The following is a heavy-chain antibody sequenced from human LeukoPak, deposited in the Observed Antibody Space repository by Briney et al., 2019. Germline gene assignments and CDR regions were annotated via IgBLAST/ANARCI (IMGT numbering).Heavy chain of an antibody. Sequence: GASVEVSCKASGYTFTGYYMNWVRQAPGQGLEWMGRINPNSGGTNYAQKFQGRVTMTRDTSISKAYMELSRLRSDDTAVYYCASDIAVAGRNWFDPWGQGTLVTVSS. CDR2: INPNSGGT. D-gene: IGHD6-19*01. J-gene: IGHJ5*02. CDR3: ASDIAVAGRNWFDP. V-gene: IGHV1-2*06. CDR1: GYTFTGYY.